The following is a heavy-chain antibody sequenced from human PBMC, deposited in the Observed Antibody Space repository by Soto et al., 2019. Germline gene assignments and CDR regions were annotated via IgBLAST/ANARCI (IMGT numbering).Heavy chain of an antibody. Sequence: KPGGSLRLSCAASGFTFSNAWMSWVRQAPGKGLEWVGRIKSKTDGGTTDYAAPVKGRFTISRDDSKNTLYLQMNSLKTEDTAVYYCTGPYYYYYGMDVWGQGTTVTVSS. CDR3: TGPYYYYYGMDV. CDR2: IKSKTDGGTT. CDR1: GFTFSNAW. J-gene: IGHJ6*02. V-gene: IGHV3-15*01.